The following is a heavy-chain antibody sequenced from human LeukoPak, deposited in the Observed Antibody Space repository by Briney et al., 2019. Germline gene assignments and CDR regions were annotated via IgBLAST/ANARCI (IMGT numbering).Heavy chain of an antibody. CDR1: GFTFSSYA. V-gene: IGHV3-23*01. J-gene: IGHJ4*02. D-gene: IGHD2-2*01. CDR3: AEAGHQLLPGY. CDR2: ISGSGGST. Sequence: GGSLRLSCAASGFTFSSYAVSWVRQAPGKGLEWVSAISGSGGSTYYADSVKGRFTISRDNSKNTLYLQMNSLRAEDTAVYYCAEAGHQLLPGYWGQGTLVTVSS.